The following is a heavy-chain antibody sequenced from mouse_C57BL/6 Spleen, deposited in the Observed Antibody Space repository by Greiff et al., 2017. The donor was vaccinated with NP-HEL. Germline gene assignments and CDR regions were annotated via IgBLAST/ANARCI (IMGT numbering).Heavy chain of an antibody. CDR1: GYSITSGYY. D-gene: IGHD3-2*02. Sequence: ESGPGLVKPSQSLSLTCSVTGYSITSGYYWNWIRQFPGNKLEWMGYISYDGSNNYNPSLKNRISITRDTSKNQFFLKLNSVTTEDTATYYCARVEGYGSGNVYFDYWGQGTTLTVSS. CDR3: ARVEGYGSGNVYFDY. V-gene: IGHV3-6*01. J-gene: IGHJ2*01. CDR2: ISYDGSN.